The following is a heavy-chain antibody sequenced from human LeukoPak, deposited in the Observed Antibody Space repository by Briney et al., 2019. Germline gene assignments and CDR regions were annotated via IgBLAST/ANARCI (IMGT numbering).Heavy chain of an antibody. CDR2: ISYDGSNK. J-gene: IGHJ4*02. D-gene: IGHD3-10*01. Sequence: GRSLRLSCAASGFTFSSYGIHWVRQAPGKGLEWVAVISYDGSNKYYADSVKGRFTISRDNSKNTLYLQMNSLRAEDTAVYYCAKEGGYYGSGSYIDCWGQGTLVTVSS. V-gene: IGHV3-30*18. CDR1: GFTFSSYG. CDR3: AKEGGYYGSGSYIDC.